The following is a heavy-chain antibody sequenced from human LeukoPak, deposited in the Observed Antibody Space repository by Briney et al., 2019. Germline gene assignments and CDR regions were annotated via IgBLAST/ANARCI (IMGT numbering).Heavy chain of an antibody. D-gene: IGHD3-9*01. V-gene: IGHV3-74*01. CDR1: GVTFSTYW. J-gene: IGHJ4*02. CDR3: AREWQGFEDY. CDR2: NNSDGSAT. Sequence: GGSLRLSCAASGVTFSTYWMHWGRHAPRKGLVWVVCNNSDGSATIYSDYVMGRLVISRDNSESKLYLQMSSLRVEDTAMYYCAREWQGFEDYWGQGTLVTVSS.